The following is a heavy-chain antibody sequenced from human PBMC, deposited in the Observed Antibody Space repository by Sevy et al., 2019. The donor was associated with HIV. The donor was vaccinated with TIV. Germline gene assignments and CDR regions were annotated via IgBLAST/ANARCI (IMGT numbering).Heavy chain of an antibody. D-gene: IGHD3-22*01. J-gene: IGHJ4*02. CDR2: ISGSGGST. CDR1: GFSFSNYA. V-gene: IGHV3-23*01. Sequence: GGSLRLSCAASGFSFSNYAMNWVRQAPGKGLEWVSGISGSGGSTYYADSVKGRFTISRDNSKNTLYLQMSSLRVEDTAVYYCAKDSYFDNTVFDYWGQGTLVTVSS. CDR3: AKDSYFDNTVFDY.